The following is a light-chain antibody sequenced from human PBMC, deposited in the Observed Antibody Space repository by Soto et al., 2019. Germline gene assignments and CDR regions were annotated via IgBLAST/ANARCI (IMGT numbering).Light chain of an antibody. V-gene: IGKV2-28*01. J-gene: IGKJ1*01. CDR3: MQALQTPT. CDR1: QSLLYRNGYNY. Sequence: DIVITQSPLSLPVTPVEPASISCRSSQSLLYRNGYNYVDWYLQKPGQSPQLLVYLGSNRASGVPDRFSGSGSGIDFTLKISRVEAEDVGVYYCMQALQTPTFGQGTKVDIK. CDR2: LGS.